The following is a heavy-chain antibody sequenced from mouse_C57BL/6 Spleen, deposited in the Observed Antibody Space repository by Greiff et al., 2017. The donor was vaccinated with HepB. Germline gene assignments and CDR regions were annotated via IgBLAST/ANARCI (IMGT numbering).Heavy chain of an antibody. Sequence: EVQLVESGPGLVKPSQSLSLTCSVTGYSITSGYYWNWIRQFPGNKLEWMGYISYDGSNNYNPSLKNRISITRDTSKNQFFLKLNSVTTEDTATYYCTRGGIYDGYPDWFAYWGQGTLVTVSA. CDR3: TRGGIYDGYPDWFAY. CDR2: ISYDGSN. D-gene: IGHD2-3*01. V-gene: IGHV3-6*01. J-gene: IGHJ3*01. CDR1: GYSITSGYY.